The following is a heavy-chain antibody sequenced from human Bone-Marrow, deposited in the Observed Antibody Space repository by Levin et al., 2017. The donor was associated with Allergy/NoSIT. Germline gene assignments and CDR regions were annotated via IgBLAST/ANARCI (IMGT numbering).Heavy chain of an antibody. CDR1: GFTFSSYS. V-gene: IGHV3-48*01. J-gene: IGHJ4*02. Sequence: SGGSLRLSCAASGFTFSSYSMNWVRQAPGKGLEWVSYISSSSSTIYYADSVKGRFTISRDNAKNSLYLQMNSLRAEDTAVYYCARRGSSSWDEFDYWGQGTLVTVSS. CDR2: ISSSSSTI. D-gene: IGHD6-13*01. CDR3: ARRGSSSWDEFDY.